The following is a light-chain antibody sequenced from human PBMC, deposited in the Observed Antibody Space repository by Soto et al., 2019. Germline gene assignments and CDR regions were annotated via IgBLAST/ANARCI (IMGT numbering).Light chain of an antibody. J-gene: IGKJ1*01. CDR2: GVP. V-gene: IGKV3-20*01. CDR3: QQYAASPRT. CDR1: QSVSSNY. Sequence: EIVLTQSPGTLSLSPRERATLSCRASQSVSSNYLAWYQHRPGQAPRLLIYGVPNRAPGIPDRFSGSGSGTHFTLTISRLEPEDFAVYYCQQYAASPRTFGQGTQVEVK.